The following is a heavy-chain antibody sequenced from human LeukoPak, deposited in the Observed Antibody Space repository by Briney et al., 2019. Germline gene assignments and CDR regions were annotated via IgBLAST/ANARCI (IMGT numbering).Heavy chain of an antibody. CDR2: IKSKTDGGTT. CDR3: TTGPRLTGYPDYYFDY. Sequence: TGGSLRLSCAASGFTFSNAWMSWVRQAPGKGLEWVGRIKSKTDGGTTDYAAPVKGRFTISRDDSKNTLYLQMNSLKTEDTAVYYCTTGPRLTGYPDYYFDYWGQGTLVTVSS. J-gene: IGHJ4*02. CDR1: GFTFSNAW. D-gene: IGHD3-9*01. V-gene: IGHV3-15*01.